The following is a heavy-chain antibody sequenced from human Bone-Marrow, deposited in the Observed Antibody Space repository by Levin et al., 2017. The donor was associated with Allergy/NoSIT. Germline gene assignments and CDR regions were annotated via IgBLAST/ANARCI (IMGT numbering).Heavy chain of an antibody. Sequence: SQTLSLTCTVSGGSIYIYYWSWIRQPPGKGLEWIGHIYNTGSTDYNPSLKSRVTLSLDTSKSQFSLKLTSVTAADTAVYYCARLGLLKKYYCEGFDYWGQGTLVTVSS. D-gene: IGHD2-21*01. J-gene: IGHJ4*02. CDR2: IYNTGST. CDR3: ARLGLLKKYYCEGFDY. CDR1: GGSIYIYY. V-gene: IGHV4-59*08.